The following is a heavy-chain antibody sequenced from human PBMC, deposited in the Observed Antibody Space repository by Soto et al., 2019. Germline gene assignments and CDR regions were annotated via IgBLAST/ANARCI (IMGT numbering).Heavy chain of an antibody. D-gene: IGHD6-13*01. CDR2: IYYSGST. CDR1: RRSIRSISYY. J-gene: IGHJ4*01. CDR3: ARRGSSSWYGY. V-gene: IGHV4-39*01. Sequence: SVTLPLTCSPGRRSIRSISYYWGWIRQPPGKGLEWIGSIYYSGSTYYNPSLKSRVTISVDTSKNQFSLKLSSVTAADTDVYYCARRGSSSWYGYW.